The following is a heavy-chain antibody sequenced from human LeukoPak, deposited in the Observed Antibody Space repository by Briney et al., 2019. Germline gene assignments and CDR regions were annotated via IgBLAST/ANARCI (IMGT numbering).Heavy chain of an antibody. CDR1: GFTLSSYS. D-gene: IGHD3-16*01. J-gene: IGHJ4*02. Sequence: PGGSLRLSCAASGFTLSSYSMNWVRQAPGKGLEWVSYISSSSSTIYYADSVKGRFTISRDNAKNSLYLQMNSLRAEDTAVYYCAREGSYDLFDFDYWGQGTLVTVSS. V-gene: IGHV3-48*01. CDR2: ISSSSSTI. CDR3: AREGSYDLFDFDY.